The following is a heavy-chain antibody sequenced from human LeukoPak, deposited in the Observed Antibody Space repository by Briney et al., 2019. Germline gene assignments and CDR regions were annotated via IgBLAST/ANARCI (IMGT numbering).Heavy chain of an antibody. V-gene: IGHV3-66*02. CDR1: GFTVSSNY. D-gene: IGHD4-23*01. Sequence: PGGSLRLSCAASGFTVSSNYMSWVRQAPGKGLEWVSVIYSGGSTYYADSVKGRFTISSDNSKNTVYLQMNSLRTEDTAVYYCARESRGGNPFDYWGQGTLVTVSS. CDR2: IYSGGST. CDR3: ARESRGGNPFDY. J-gene: IGHJ4*02.